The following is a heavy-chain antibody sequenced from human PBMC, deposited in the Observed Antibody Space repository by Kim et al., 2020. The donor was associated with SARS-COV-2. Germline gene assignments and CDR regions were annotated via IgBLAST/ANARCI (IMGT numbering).Heavy chain of an antibody. CDR2: ISSSSSYI. CDR1: GFTFSSYS. CDR3: ASGFRVGQLVPFDY. D-gene: IGHD6-6*01. J-gene: IGHJ4*02. V-gene: IGHV3-21*01. Sequence: GGSLRLSCAASGFTFSSYSMNWVRQAPGKGLEWVSSISSSSSYIYYADSVKGRFTISRDNAKNSLYLQMNSLRAEDTAVYYCASGFRVGQLVPFDYWGQGTLVTVSS.